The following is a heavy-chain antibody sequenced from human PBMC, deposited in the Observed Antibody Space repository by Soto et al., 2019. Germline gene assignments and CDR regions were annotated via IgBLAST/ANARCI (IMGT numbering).Heavy chain of an antibody. Sequence: ASVKVSCKASGYTFTSYGISWVRQAPGQGLEWMGWISAYNGNTNYAQKLQGRVTMTTDTSTSTAYMELRSLRSDDTAVYYCARSEDWAKYYYYGMDVWGPGTTVTVSS. D-gene: IGHD2-21*01. J-gene: IGHJ6*02. CDR3: ARSEDWAKYYYYGMDV. CDR2: ISAYNGNT. CDR1: GYTFTSYG. V-gene: IGHV1-18*01.